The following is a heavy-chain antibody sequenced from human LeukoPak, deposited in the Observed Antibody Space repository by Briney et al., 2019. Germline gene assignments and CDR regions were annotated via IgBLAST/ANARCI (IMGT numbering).Heavy chain of an antibody. V-gene: IGHV3-66*01. CDR2: IYAGGNT. Sequence: GGSLRLSCAASGFMVGHKYMCWVRQAPGKGLEWLSIIYAGGNTYSADSVKGRFTISRDNSRNTVYLQMSNLRDDDTAVYYCARGQTDLLRNYFDYWGPGTPVTVSS. CDR3: ARGQTDLLRNYFDY. CDR1: GFMVGHKY. J-gene: IGHJ4*02.